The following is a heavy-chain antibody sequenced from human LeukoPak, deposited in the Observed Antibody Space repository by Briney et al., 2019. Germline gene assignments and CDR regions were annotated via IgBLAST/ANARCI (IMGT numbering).Heavy chain of an antibody. D-gene: IGHD2-15*01. CDR1: GGTFSGYA. CDR2: IIPIFGTA. Sequence: SVKVSCKLSGGTFSGYAISRVRQAPGQGLEWMGGIIPIFGTANYAQKFQGRVTITTHESTSTAYMELSSLRSQDTAQSCLSIAPLGDCSGGSCYSDYWGQGTLVTVSS. CDR3: SIAPLGDCSGGSCYSDY. J-gene: IGHJ4*02. V-gene: IGHV1-69*05.